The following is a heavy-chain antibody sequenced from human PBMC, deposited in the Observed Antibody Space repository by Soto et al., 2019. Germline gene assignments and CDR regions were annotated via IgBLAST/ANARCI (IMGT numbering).Heavy chain of an antibody. Sequence: EVQLVESGGGLVQPGGSLRLSCAASGFTFSTYSMSWVRQAPGKGLEWVSYLSVSGSHIFYAAAVKGRFTISRDNSKNSQYLQMSNVTIEDTAVYYCARDYVSRVADFAHWGQGTLVTVSS. CDR1: GFTFSTYS. V-gene: IGHV3-48*01. CDR2: LSVSGSHI. J-gene: IGHJ4*02. CDR3: ARDYVSRVADFAH. D-gene: IGHD6-19*01.